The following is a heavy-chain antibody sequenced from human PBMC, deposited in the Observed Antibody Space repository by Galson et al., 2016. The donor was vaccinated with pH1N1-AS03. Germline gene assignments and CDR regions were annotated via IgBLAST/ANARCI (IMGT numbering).Heavy chain of an antibody. CDR3: AKGNYQLLNYYYYMDV. CDR1: GGSFSTYA. Sequence: SVKVSCKASGGSFSTYAITWVRQAPGQGLEWMGGIIPVFGTTSFAQKFQDRVSITADESTSTAFMELSSLRSEDTAVYYCAKGNYQLLNYYYYMDVWGKWTTVTFSS. CDR2: IIPVFGTT. V-gene: IGHV1-69*13. D-gene: IGHD2-2*01. J-gene: IGHJ6*03.